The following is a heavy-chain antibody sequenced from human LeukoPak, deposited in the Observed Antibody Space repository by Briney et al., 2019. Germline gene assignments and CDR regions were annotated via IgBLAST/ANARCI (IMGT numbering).Heavy chain of an antibody. CDR2: INHSGST. J-gene: IGHJ3*02. CDR1: GGSFSGYY. V-gene: IGHV4-34*01. D-gene: IGHD3-10*01. CDR3: ARDITADAFDI. Sequence: SETVSLTCAVYGGSFSGYYWSWIRQPPGKGLEWVGEINHSGSTNYNPSLKSRVTISVDTSKNQFSLKLSSVTAADTAVYYCARDITADAFDIWGQGTMVTVSS.